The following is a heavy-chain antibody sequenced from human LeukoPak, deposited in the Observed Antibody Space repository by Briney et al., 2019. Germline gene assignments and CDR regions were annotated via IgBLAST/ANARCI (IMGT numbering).Heavy chain of an antibody. V-gene: IGHV3-48*01. Sequence: PGGSLXLSCAXXGXXFSSYSMNWVRQAPGXGLEWVSYISSTRSPIHYADSVKGRFTISRDNAKNSLYLQMNSLRAEDTAVYYCATESIPDYWGQGTLVTVSP. CDR3: ATESIPDY. CDR2: ISSTRSPI. J-gene: IGHJ4*02. CDR1: GXXFSSYS. D-gene: IGHD2/OR15-2a*01.